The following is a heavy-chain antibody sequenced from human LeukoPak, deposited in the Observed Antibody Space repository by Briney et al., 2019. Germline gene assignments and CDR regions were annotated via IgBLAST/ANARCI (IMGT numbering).Heavy chain of an antibody. V-gene: IGHV3-21*01. D-gene: IGHD3-3*01. CDR3: ARGGDFWSGYPRSLDY. J-gene: IGHJ4*02. CDR1: GFTFSSYS. CDR2: ISSSSSYI. Sequence: GGSLRLSCAASGFTFSSYSMNWARQAPGKGLEWVSSISSSSSYIYYADSVKGRFTISRDNAKNSLYLQMNSLRAEDTAVYYCARGGDFWSGYPRSLDYWGQGTLVTVSS.